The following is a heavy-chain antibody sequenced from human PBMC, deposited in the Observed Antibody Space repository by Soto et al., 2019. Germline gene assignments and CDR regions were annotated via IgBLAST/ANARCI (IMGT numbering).Heavy chain of an antibody. V-gene: IGHV3-23*01. J-gene: IGHJ3*01. CDR2: LSRGGGTT. D-gene: IGHD6-6*01. Sequence: EAQLLESGGDWAQPGGSLRLSCAASGFTFSSHGMRWVRQAPGKGLEWIAGLSRGGGTTYYADSVKGRFTISRDNSKNTLDFIMNSLKVEDTALYYCAKDGQYRTDGFDVWGQGTMVTVSS. CDR1: GFTFSSHG. CDR3: AKDGQYRTDGFDV.